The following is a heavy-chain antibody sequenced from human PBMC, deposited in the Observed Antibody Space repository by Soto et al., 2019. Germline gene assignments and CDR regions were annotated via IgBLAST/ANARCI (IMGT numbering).Heavy chain of an antibody. Sequence: SETLSLTCAVSGGSFSGVYWTWIRQPPGEGLEWSGEINHSGTTNFNPALRSRLTISLDSSKTHFSLKLTSMTAADAAVYYCARADRTLVTSYGLDVWGQGTTVTVSS. CDR3: ARADRTLVTSYGLDV. CDR1: GGSFSGVY. D-gene: IGHD2-21*02. CDR2: INHSGTT. V-gene: IGHV4-34*01. J-gene: IGHJ6*02.